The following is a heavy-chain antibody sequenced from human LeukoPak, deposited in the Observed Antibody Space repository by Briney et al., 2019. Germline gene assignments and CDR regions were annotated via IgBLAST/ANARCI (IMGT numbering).Heavy chain of an antibody. D-gene: IGHD3-22*01. V-gene: IGHV4-4*07. CDR2: IYTSGST. CDR1: GGSISSYY. J-gene: IGHJ6*03. CDR3: ARDSLYYYDSSAHYYYYMDV. Sequence: SETLSLTCTVSGGSISSYYWSWIRQPAGKGLEWIERIYTSGSTNYNPSLKSRVTMSVDTSKNQFSLKLSSVTAADTAVYYCARDSLYYYDSSAHYYYYMDVWGKGTTVTISS.